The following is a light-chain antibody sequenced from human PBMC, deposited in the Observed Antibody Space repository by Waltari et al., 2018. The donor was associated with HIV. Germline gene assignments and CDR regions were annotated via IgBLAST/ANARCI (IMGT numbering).Light chain of an antibody. CDR3: ASFTADNTVM. J-gene: IGLJ3*02. V-gene: IGLV2-14*03. Sequence: AVTQPASVSGLPGQSTTISCTGDDRDFGLYNFVSWYQQHSGKPPKLILYDVDRRASGVSDRFSGSMSGNTASLTISALRAEDEAHYYCASFTADNTVMFGGGTEVTVL. CDR2: DVD. CDR1: DRDFGLYNF.